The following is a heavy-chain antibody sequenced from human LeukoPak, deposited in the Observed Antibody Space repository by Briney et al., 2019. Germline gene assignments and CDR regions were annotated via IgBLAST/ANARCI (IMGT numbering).Heavy chain of an antibody. Sequence: GGSLRLSCAASGFTFSSYAMSWVRQAPGKGLEWVSAISGSGGSTYYADSVKGRFTISRDNSRNTLYLQMNTLRAEDTAVYYCAKCRGSSWSDYFDYWGQGTLVTVSS. J-gene: IGHJ4*02. CDR3: AKCRGSSWSDYFDY. CDR2: ISGSGGST. V-gene: IGHV3-23*01. CDR1: GFTFSSYA. D-gene: IGHD6-13*01.